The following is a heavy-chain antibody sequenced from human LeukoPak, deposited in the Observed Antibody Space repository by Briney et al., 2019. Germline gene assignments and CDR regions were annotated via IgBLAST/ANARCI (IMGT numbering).Heavy chain of an antibody. CDR1: GGSLSSGGYS. D-gene: IGHD2-21*01. J-gene: IGHJ5*02. CDR3: ARVIDDWFDP. V-gene: IGHV4-30-2*01. Sequence: SETLSLTCAVSGGSLSSGGYSWSWIRQPPGTGLEWIGYIYHGGSTYYNPSLKSRVTISVDRSKNQFSLKLSSVTAADTAVYYCARVIDDWFDPWGQGTLVTVSS. CDR2: IYHGGST.